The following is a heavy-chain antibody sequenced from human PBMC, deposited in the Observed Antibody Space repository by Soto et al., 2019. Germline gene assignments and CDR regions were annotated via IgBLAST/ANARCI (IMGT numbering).Heavy chain of an antibody. V-gene: IGHV3-30*18. Sequence: GGSLRLSCAASGFTFSSYGMHWVRQAPGKGLEWVAVISKDGSTKYDADSVKGRFTISRDNSKNTLYLQMNSLRAEDTAVYYCAKETHSSGYGSYFDYWGQGTLVTVSA. CDR1: GFTFSSYG. CDR3: AKETHSSGYGSYFDY. J-gene: IGHJ4*02. D-gene: IGHD3-22*01. CDR2: ISKDGSTK.